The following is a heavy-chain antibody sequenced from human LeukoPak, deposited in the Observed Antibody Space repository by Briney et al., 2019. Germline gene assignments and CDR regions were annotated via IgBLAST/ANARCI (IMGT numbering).Heavy chain of an antibody. CDR3: ARDGSGWYYFDY. D-gene: IGHD6-19*01. V-gene: IGHV3-21*01. CDR2: ISSSSSYI. J-gene: IGHJ4*02. Sequence: TGGSLRLSCAASGFTFSSYSMNWVRQAPGKGLEWVSSISSSSSYIYYADSVKGRFTISRDNAKNSLYLQMNSLRAEDTAVYYCARDGSGWYYFDYWGQGTLVTVSP. CDR1: GFTFSSYS.